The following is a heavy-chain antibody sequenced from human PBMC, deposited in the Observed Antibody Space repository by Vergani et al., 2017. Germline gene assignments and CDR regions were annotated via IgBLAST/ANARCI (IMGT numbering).Heavy chain of an antibody. V-gene: IGHV4-59*01. CDR3: ARVGSTTTVVTPGGNYYYYGMDV. J-gene: IGHJ6*02. CDR2: VEDSGYF. D-gene: IGHD4-23*01. Sequence: QVQLQESGPGLVRPSETLSLTCTVSGGSLSGYYWNWIRQTPGEGLEWIGYVEDSGYFNYNPSLKTRVSMSSDTSNNQFSLKLSSVTAADTAVYYCARVGSTTTVVTPGGNYYYYGMDVWGQGTTVTVSS. CDR1: GGSLSGYY.